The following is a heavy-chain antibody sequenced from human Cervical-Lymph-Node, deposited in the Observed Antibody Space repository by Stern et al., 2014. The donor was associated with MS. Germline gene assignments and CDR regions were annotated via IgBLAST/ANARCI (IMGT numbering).Heavy chain of an antibody. Sequence: QVQLVQSGAEVKKPGSSVTVSCKASGGTSSSYAINWVRQATGQGLEWMGGIIPSFGTANSAQKFQGRVTITADESTSTAYMELSSLRSDDTAVYYCASRNRGSYSWNFDYWGQGTLVTVSS. J-gene: IGHJ4*02. D-gene: IGHD1-26*01. CDR1: GGTSSSYA. CDR3: ASRNRGSYSWNFDY. V-gene: IGHV1-69*01. CDR2: IIPSFGTA.